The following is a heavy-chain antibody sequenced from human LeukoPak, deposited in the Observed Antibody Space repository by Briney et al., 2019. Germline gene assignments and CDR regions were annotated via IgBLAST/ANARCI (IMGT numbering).Heavy chain of an antibody. D-gene: IGHD5-18*01. CDR3: ARDFHPSYSNGYSVGY. CDR2: ISYDGSNK. J-gene: IGHJ4*02. V-gene: IGHV3-30*03. CDR1: GFTFSTYG. Sequence: GGSLRLSCAASGFTFSTYGLHWVRQAPGKGLEWVAVISYDGSNKYYADSVKGRFTISRDNSKNTLYLQMNSLRAEDTAVYYCARDFHPSYSNGYSVGYWGQGTLVTVSS.